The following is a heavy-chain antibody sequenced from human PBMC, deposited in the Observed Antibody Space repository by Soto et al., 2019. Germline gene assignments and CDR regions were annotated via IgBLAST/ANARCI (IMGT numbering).Heavy chain of an antibody. CDR1: GFTFDDYT. D-gene: IGHD6-6*01. CDR2: ISWDGGST. V-gene: IGHV3-43*01. Sequence: GGSLRLSCAASGFTFDDYTMHWVRQAPGKGLEWVSLISWDGGSTYYADSVKGRFTISRDNSKNSLYLQMNSLRTEDTALYYCATLRGRIAARSGTGKGGYGMDVWGQGTTVTVSS. J-gene: IGHJ6*02. CDR3: ATLRGRIAARSGTGKGGYGMDV.